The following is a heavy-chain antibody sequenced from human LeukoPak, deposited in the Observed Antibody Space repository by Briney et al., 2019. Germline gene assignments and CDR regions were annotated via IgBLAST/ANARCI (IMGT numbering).Heavy chain of an antibody. J-gene: IGHJ4*02. CDR2: ISYDGSNK. D-gene: IGHD6-19*01. V-gene: IGHV3-30-3*01. CDR3: ARDPSSSWYFGIAVAGSFDY. CDR1: GFTFSSYA. Sequence: GRSLRLSCAASGFTFSSYAMHWVRQAPGKGLEWVAVISYDGSNKYYAGSVKGRFTISRDNSKNTLYLQMNSLRAEDTAVYYCARDPSSSWYFGIAVAGSFDYWGQGTLVTVSS.